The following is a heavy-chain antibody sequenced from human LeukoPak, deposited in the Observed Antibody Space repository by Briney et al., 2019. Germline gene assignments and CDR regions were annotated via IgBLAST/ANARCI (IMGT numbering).Heavy chain of an antibody. J-gene: IGHJ4*02. Sequence: GGSLRLSCAASGFTFSSYAMSWVRQAPGKGLEWVSAISGSGSSTYYADSVKGRFTISRDNSKNTLYLQMNSLRAEGTAVYYCAKDKDLGRGWYSYYFDYWGQGTLVTVSS. CDR2: ISGSGSST. CDR3: AKDKDLGRGWYSYYFDY. V-gene: IGHV3-23*01. D-gene: IGHD6-19*01. CDR1: GFTFSSYA.